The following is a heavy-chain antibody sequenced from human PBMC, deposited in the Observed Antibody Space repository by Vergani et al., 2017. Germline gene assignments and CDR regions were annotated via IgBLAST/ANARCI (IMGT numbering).Heavy chain of an antibody. V-gene: IGHV3-48*01. J-gene: IGHJ6*04. CDR2: ISSRSHTI. Sequence: EVQLVESGGGLVQPGGSLRLSCGASGFTFSNYHMNWVRQAPGRGLEWVSYISSRSHTIYYADSVRGRFTISRDNAKNSLYLQMNTLRAEDTSVYYCTRDILGSRIDGMDVWGKGTTFTVSS. D-gene: IGHD1-26*01. CDR1: GFTFSNYH. CDR3: TRDILGSRIDGMDV.